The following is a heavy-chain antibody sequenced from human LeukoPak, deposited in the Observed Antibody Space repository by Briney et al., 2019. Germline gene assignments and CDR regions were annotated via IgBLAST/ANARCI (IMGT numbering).Heavy chain of an antibody. J-gene: IGHJ5*02. CDR2: INPNSGGT. CDR1: GYTFTGYY. CDR3: ARDAYCGGDCYSWFDP. V-gene: IGHV1-2*02. D-gene: IGHD2-21*02. Sequence: GASVKVSCKASGYTFTGYYMHWVRQAPGQGLEWMGWINPNSGGTNYAQKFQGRVTMTRDTSISTAYMELSRLRSDDTAVYYCARDAYCGGDCYSWFDPWGQGTLVTVSS.